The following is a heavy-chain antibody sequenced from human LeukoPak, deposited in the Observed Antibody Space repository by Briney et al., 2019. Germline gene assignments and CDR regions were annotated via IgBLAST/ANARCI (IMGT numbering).Heavy chain of an antibody. J-gene: IGHJ2*01. CDR1: GGSFSGYY. D-gene: IGHD2-21*02. CDR3: ARVYRNVVVVTAMAYWYFDL. CDR2: INHSGST. V-gene: IGHV4-34*01. Sequence: SETLSLTCAVYGGSFSGYYWSWIRQPPGKGLEWIGEINHSGSTNYNPSLKSRVTISVDTSKNQFSLKLSSVTAADTAVYYCARVYRNVVVVTAMAYWYFDLWGRGTLVTVSS.